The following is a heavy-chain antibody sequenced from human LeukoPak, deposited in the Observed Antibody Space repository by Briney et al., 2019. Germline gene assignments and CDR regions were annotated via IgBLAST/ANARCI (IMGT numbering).Heavy chain of an antibody. J-gene: IGHJ5*02. CDR1: GFTFSSYA. Sequence: GGSLRLSCAASGFTFSSYAMSWVRQAPGKGLEWVSAISGSGGSTYYADSVKGRFTISRDNSKNTLYLQMNSLRAEDTAVYYCARSWASGYDWDDGLHWFDPWGQGTLVTVSS. CDR2: ISGSGGST. D-gene: IGHD5-12*01. CDR3: ARSWASGYDWDDGLHWFDP. V-gene: IGHV3-23*01.